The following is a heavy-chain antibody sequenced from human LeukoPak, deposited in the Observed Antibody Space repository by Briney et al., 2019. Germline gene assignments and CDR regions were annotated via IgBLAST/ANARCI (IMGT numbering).Heavy chain of an antibody. V-gene: IGHV3-7*03. CDR3: AKADRMIDWFDP. J-gene: IGHJ5*02. CDR2: IKQDGSEK. CDR1: GLTFSRYW. Sequence: GGSLRLSCEASGLTFSRYWMTWVRQAPGKGLEWVANIKQDGSEKYYVDSVKGRFTISRDNAKNSLYLQMNSLRAEDTAVYYCAKADRMIDWFDPWGQGTLVTVSS. D-gene: IGHD2-21*01.